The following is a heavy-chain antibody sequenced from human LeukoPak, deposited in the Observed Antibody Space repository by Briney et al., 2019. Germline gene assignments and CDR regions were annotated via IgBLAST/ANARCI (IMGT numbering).Heavy chain of an antibody. J-gene: IGHJ3*02. Sequence: GGSLRLSCAASGFAISSSWMHWVRQAPGKGLVWVSRINKDETSRRYADSVKGRFTISRDNAKNTLYLQMNSLRAEDTAVYYCARDKQGYAFDIWGQGTMVTVSS. V-gene: IGHV3-74*01. CDR1: GFAISSSW. CDR3: ARDKQGYAFDI. CDR2: INKDETSR.